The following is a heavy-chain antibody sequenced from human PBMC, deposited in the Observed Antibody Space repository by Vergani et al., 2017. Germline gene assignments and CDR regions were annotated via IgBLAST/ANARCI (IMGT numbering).Heavy chain of an antibody. D-gene: IGHD6-19*01. CDR3: ARQVAVAGKWWGPDYDYCMDV. J-gene: IGHJ6*02. CDR1: GYSFTSYW. CDR2: IDPSDSYT. V-gene: IGHV5-10-1*01. Sequence: EVQLVQSGAEVKKPGESLRISCKGSGYSFTSYWISWVRQMPGKGLEWMGRIDPSDSYTNYSPSFQGHVTISADKSISTAYLQWSSLKASATAMYYWARQVAVAGKWWGPDYDYCMDVWGQGTTVTVSS.